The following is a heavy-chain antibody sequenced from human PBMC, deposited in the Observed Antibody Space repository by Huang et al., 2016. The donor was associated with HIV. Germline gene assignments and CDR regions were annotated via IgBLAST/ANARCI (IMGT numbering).Heavy chain of an antibody. CDR3: ARDPRIQSWLNFFDY. J-gene: IGHJ4*02. V-gene: IGHV3-74*01. CDR1: GFSISSYW. CDR2: INSDGSGT. Sequence: EVQLVESGGGLVQPGGSLRLSCAASGFSISSYWMHWVRQAPGKGRVGVSRINSDGSGTSYADSVKGRFTISRDNAKNTLYLQMNSLRAEDTAVYYCARDPRIQSWLNFFDYWGQGTLVSVSS. D-gene: IGHD3-22*01.